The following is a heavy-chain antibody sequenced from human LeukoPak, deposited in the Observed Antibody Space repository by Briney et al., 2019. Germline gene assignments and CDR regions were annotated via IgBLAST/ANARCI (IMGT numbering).Heavy chain of an antibody. CDR2: INPNSGGT. CDR3: AREGPIVGATHLVAY. J-gene: IGHJ4*02. D-gene: IGHD1-26*01. CDR1: GYTITDYY. V-gene: IGHV1-2*04. Sequence: ASVKVSCKASGYTITDYYVHWVRQAPGQGLEWMGWINPNSGGTNYAQKFQGWVTMTRDTSISTAYMELSRLRSDDTAVYYCAREGPIVGATHLVAYWGQRTLVTVSS.